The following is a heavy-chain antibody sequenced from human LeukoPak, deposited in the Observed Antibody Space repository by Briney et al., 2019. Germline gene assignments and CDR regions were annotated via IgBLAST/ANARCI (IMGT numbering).Heavy chain of an antibody. CDR1: DGAITGYY. CDR2: LHYGGST. Sequence: SETLSLTCTVSDGAITGYYWGWTRQPPGKGLDWIGHLHYGGSTNYNPSLKSRVTISVDTSKNHFSLKLSSVTAADTAVYYCARGYSTSWTYYFDYWGQGALVTVSS. D-gene: IGHD6-13*01. J-gene: IGHJ4*02. CDR3: ARGYSTSWTYYFDY. V-gene: IGHV4-59*01.